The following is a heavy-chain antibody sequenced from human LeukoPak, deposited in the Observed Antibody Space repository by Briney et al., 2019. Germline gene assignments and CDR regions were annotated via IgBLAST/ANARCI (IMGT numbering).Heavy chain of an antibody. CDR1: GGGFTFTGHA. D-gene: IGHD3-22*01. J-gene: IGHJ3*02. CDR3: AGFFYDNSGDAFDI. Sequence: ASVKVSCKASGGGFTFTGHAISWVRQAPGKGLKWMGGLIPIYGSANYAQKFQGRVTITSDESTRTVYMELSSLRPEDSAVYYCAGFFYDNSGDAFDIWGQGTMVTVSS. CDR2: LIPIYGSA. V-gene: IGHV1-69*13.